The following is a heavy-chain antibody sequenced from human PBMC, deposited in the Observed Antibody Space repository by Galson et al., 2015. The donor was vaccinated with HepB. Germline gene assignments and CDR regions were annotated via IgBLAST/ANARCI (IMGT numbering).Heavy chain of an antibody. V-gene: IGHV1-58*01. Sequence: SVKVSCKTSGFTFSNSAVQWVRQARGQGLEWIGWMVVGGGNTNYAQHFQGRVTITRDMSTSTAYMEVNSLRSKDTAVYYCSAESYSSGCCKYDYWGQGTLVTVSS. CDR1: GFTFSNSA. CDR3: SAESYSSGCCKYDY. J-gene: IGHJ4*02. CDR2: MVVGGGNT. D-gene: IGHD6-25*01.